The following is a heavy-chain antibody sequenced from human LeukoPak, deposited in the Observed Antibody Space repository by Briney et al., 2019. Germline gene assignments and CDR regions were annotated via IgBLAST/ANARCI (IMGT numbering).Heavy chain of an antibody. CDR3: ARYGGSGTYFFDY. D-gene: IGHD3-10*01. Sequence: TSQTLSLTCAVSGGSISSGGYSWSWIRQPPGKGLEWIGYIYDSGSTYYNPSLKSRVTISLDRSKNQFSLKLSSVTAADTAVYYCARYGGSGTYFFDYWGRGTLVTVSS. J-gene: IGHJ4*02. V-gene: IGHV4-30-2*01. CDR1: GGSISSGGYS. CDR2: IYDSGST.